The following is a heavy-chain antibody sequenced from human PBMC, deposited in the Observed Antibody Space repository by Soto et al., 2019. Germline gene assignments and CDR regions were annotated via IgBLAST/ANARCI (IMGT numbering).Heavy chain of an antibody. D-gene: IGHD6-19*01. J-gene: IGHJ4*02. Sequence: QITLKESGPPLLKPTQALALTCTFSGFSLSTTGVGVGWIRQPPGKALEWLVFIYWDDDKRYSPSLKTRLTIPKDPSKTHVALTITNMHPVATGMYYCAHRGQYDSGWDGGYFHYWCQGTLVTLSS. V-gene: IGHV2-5*02. CDR3: AHRGQYDSGWDGGYFHY. CDR1: GFSLSTTGVG. CDR2: IYWDDDK.